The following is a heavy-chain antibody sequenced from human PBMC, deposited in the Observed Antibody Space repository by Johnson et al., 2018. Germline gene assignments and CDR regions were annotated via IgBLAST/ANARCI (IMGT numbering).Heavy chain of an antibody. CDR2: ISYDGNNE. Sequence: QVQLVESGGGVVQPGRSLRLSCAASGFTFNTYTMFWVRQAPDKGLEWLAVISYDGNNEYCADSVKGRFTISSDNSKNTRNLRMHSLIPENTAFYYCPRSNYYYYYVDVWGRGTTFTGSS. J-gene: IGHJ6*03. CDR1: GFTFNTYT. V-gene: IGHV3-30-3*01. CDR3: PRSNYYYYYVDV.